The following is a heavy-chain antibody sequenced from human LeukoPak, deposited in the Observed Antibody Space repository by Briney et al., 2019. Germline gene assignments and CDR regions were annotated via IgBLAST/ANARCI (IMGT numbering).Heavy chain of an antibody. D-gene: IGHD2-2*01. Sequence: GGSLRLSCAASGFTFSSYSMNWVRQAPGKGLEWVSSISSSSSYIYYADSVKGRFTISRDNAKNSLYLQMNSLRAEDTAVYYCARGERGLYCSSTSCYPVLGGQGTLVTVSS. J-gene: IGHJ4*02. CDR2: ISSSSSYI. V-gene: IGHV3-21*01. CDR3: ARGERGLYCSSTSCYPVL. CDR1: GFTFSSYS.